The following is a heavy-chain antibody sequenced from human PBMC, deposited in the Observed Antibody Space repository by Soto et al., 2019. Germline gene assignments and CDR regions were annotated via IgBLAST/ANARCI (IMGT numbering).Heavy chain of an antibody. CDR1: GYTYIGYA. Sequence: QVQLVQSGAEVKKPGASVKVSCKASGYTYIGYAISWVRQAPGQGLEWMGWISVHNGNTNYAQKLQGRVTMTTDTSTSTAYMELRSLRSDDTAVYYYARVVNHYYYGMDVWGQGTTVTVSS. D-gene: IGHD3-22*01. J-gene: IGHJ6*02. CDR2: ISVHNGNT. CDR3: ARVVNHYYYGMDV. V-gene: IGHV1-18*01.